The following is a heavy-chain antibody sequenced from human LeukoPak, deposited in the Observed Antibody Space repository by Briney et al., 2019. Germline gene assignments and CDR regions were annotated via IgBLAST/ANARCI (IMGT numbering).Heavy chain of an antibody. J-gene: IGHJ5*02. CDR3: HCRAGNQGS. V-gene: IGHV3-23*01. D-gene: IGHD1-14*01. CDR1: GFTFSSYA. CDR2: ISGSGGTT. Sequence: GGSLRLSCAASGFTFSSYAMSWVRQAPGEGLEWVSAISGSGGTTYYADSVKGRFTISGDNSKNTLYLQMNSLRAEDTAVYYCHCRAGNQGSWGQGTLVTVSS.